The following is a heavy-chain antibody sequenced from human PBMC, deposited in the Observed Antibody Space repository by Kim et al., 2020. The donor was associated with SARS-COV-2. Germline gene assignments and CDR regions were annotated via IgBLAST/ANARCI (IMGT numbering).Heavy chain of an antibody. CDR1: GFTFSNYA. J-gene: IGHJ4*02. Sequence: GGSLRLSCAASGFTFSNYAMSWVRQAPGKGPEWVSAISGGGGSTYYEDSVKGRFTISRDNSKNTLYLEMSSLRADDTAEYYCARDAPSHSSGWNIWCQG. D-gene: IGHD6-19*01. V-gene: IGHV3-23*01. CDR3: ARDAPSHSSGWNI. CDR2: ISGGGGST.